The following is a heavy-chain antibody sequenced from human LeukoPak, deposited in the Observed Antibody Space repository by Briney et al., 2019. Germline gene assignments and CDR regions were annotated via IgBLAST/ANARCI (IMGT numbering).Heavy chain of an antibody. CDR3: ARVSLWELLGAFDI. V-gene: IGHV3-21*01. D-gene: IGHD1-26*01. Sequence: GGSLRLSXAASGFTFSSYSMNWVRQAPGKGVEWVSSIGSSSSYIYYADSVKGRFTISRDNAKNSLYLQMNSLRAEDTAVYYCARVSLWELLGAFDIWGQGTMVTVSS. J-gene: IGHJ3*02. CDR2: IGSSSSYI. CDR1: GFTFSSYS.